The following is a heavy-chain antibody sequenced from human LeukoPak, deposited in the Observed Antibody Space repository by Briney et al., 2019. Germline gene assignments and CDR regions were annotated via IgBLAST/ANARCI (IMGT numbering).Heavy chain of an antibody. J-gene: IGHJ4*02. D-gene: IGHD5-12*01. CDR2: MSTYTGAT. Sequence: VASVRVSCKASGYTFTDSGISWVRQAPGQGLEWMGWMSTYTGATDYAQKFQGRVTMTTDTSTTTDYLELKRLRSDDTAVYYCARRLHSAYDDSWGQGTLVTVSS. CDR3: ARRLHSAYDDS. V-gene: IGHV1-18*01. CDR1: GYTFTDSG.